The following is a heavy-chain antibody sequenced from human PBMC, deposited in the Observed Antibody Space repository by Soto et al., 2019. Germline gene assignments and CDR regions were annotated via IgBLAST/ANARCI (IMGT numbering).Heavy chain of an antibody. Sequence: GESLKISCKGSGYSFTSYWIGWVRQMPGKGLEWMGTIYPGDSDTRYSPSFQGQVTISADKSISTAYLQWSSLKASDTAMYYCARNGIAAAGTTYYYYGMDVWGQGTTVTVSS. CDR1: GYSFTSYW. CDR2: IYPGDSDT. D-gene: IGHD6-13*01. V-gene: IGHV5-51*01. J-gene: IGHJ6*02. CDR3: ARNGIAAAGTTYYYYGMDV.